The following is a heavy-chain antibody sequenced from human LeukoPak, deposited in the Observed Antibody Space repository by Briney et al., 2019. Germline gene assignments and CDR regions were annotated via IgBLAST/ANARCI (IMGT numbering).Heavy chain of an antibody. D-gene: IGHD2-21*02. V-gene: IGHV3-15*01. CDR3: TTVWNCGGDCSDAFDI. CDR2: IKSKTDGGTT. Sequence: KPGGSLRLSCAASGFSFRNAWMSWVRQAPGKGLEWVGRIKSKTDGGTTDYAAPVKGRFTISRDDSKSTLYLQMNSLKTEDTAVYYCTTVWNCGGDCSDAFDIWGQGTMVTVSS. J-gene: IGHJ3*02. CDR1: GFSFRNAW.